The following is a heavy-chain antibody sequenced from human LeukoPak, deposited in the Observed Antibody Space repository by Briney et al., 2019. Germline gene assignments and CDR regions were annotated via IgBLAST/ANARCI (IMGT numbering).Heavy chain of an antibody. CDR3: ARVGARYCSGGSCSLDFDY. D-gene: IGHD2-15*01. CDR1: GYTFSSYG. CDR2: ISAYNGNT. V-gene: IGHV1-18*01. J-gene: IGHJ4*02. Sequence: ASVKVSCKASGYTFSSYGISWVRQAPEQGLEWMGWISAYNGNTNYAQKLQGRVPMTTDTSTSTAYMELRSLRSDDTAVYYCARVGARYCSGGSCSLDFDYWGQGTLVTVSS.